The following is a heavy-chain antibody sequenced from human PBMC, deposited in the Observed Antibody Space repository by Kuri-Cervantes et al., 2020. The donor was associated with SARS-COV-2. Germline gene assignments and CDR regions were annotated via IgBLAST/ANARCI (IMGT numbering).Heavy chain of an antibody. Sequence: ASVKVSCKASGYTFTSYGISWVRQAPGQGLEGVGWISAYNVNKNYAQKRQGRVTIIRDTSASTAYMELSSLRSEDTAVYYCAADPRSIAAAGLYYYYGMDVWGQGTTVTVSS. CDR2: ISAYNVNK. CDR3: AADPRSIAAAGLYYYYGMDV. D-gene: IGHD6-13*01. CDR1: GYTFTSYG. V-gene: IGHV1-18*01. J-gene: IGHJ6*02.